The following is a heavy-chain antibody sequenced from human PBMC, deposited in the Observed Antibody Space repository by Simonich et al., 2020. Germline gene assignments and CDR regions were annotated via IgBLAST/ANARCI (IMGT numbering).Heavy chain of an antibody. CDR1: GFTFSSYE. CDR3: ARHYYGDYYFDY. Sequence: EVQLVESGGGWVQPGGSLRLSCAASGFTFSSYEMNWVRQAPGKGLGWVSYISSSGSTIYYADSLKGRFHISRDNAKNSLYLQMNSLRAEDTAVYYCARHYYGDYYFDYWGQGTLVTVSS. V-gene: IGHV3-48*03. D-gene: IGHD4-17*01. J-gene: IGHJ4*02. CDR2: ISSSGSTI.